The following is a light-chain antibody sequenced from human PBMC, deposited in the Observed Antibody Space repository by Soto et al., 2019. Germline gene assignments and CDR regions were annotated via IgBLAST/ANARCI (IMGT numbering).Light chain of an antibody. CDR2: EVS. V-gene: IGLV2-23*02. CDR1: SSDVGTYNL. J-gene: IGLJ3*02. Sequence: QSVLTQPASVSGSPGQSITISCTGTSSDVGTYNLVSWYQQHPGKAPKLIIYEVSERPSGVSNRFSGSKSANTASLTISGLQAEDEADYYCCSHAGSGTFEVVFGGGTKLTVL. CDR3: CSHAGSGTFEVV.